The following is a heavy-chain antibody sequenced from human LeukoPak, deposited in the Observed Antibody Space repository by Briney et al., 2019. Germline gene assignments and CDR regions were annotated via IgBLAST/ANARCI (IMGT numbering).Heavy chain of an antibody. V-gene: IGHV4-31*03. CDR3: ARTGYSSHRFDY. CDR2: IYYSGST. CDR1: GGSISSGGYY. J-gene: IGHJ4*02. D-gene: IGHD5-18*01. Sequence: SQTLSLTCTVSGGSISSGGYYWSWIRQHPGKGLEWIGYIYYSGSTYYNPSLKSRVTISVDTSKNQFSLKLSSVTAADTAVYYCARTGYSSHRFDYWGQGTLVTVSS.